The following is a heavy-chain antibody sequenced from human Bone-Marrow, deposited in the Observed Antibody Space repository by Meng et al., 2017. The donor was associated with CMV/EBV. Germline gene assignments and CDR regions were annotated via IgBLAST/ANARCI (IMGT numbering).Heavy chain of an antibody. D-gene: IGHD3-22*01. Sequence: GESLKISCTASGFNFDDYGMSWVRQVPGKGLEWVAGINWQGDRTDYADSVKGRFTISRDNAKNTLYPQMNSLRAEDTAVYYCAKGMAHWEYYYDSSGRGDAFDIWGQGTMVTVSS. CDR2: INWQGDRT. V-gene: IGHV3-20*04. J-gene: IGHJ3*02. CDR1: GFNFDDYG. CDR3: AKGMAHWEYYYDSSGRGDAFDI.